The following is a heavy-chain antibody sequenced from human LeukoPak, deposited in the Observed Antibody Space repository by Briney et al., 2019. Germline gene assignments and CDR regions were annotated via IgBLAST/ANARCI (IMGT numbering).Heavy chain of an antibody. V-gene: IGHV3-21*01. CDR3: AREDTAMVLYYFDY. J-gene: IGHJ4*02. CDR2: IISSSSYI. CDR1: GFTFSSYS. D-gene: IGHD5-18*01. Sequence: GGSLRLSCAASGFTFSSYSMNWVRQAPGKGLEWVSSIISSSSYIYYADSVKGRFTISRDNAKNSLYLQMNSLRAEDTAVYYCAREDTAMVLYYFDYWGQGTLVTVSS.